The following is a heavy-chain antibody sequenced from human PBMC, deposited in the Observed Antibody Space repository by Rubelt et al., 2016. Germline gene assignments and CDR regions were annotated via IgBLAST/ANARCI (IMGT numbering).Heavy chain of an antibody. CDR3: AHTYRSSWTYYFDY. V-gene: IGHV2-5*02. CDR2: IYWDDDK. CDR1: GFSLSTSGVD. D-gene: IGHD2-15*01. Sequence: QITLKESGPTLVKPTQTLTLTCTFSGFSLSTSGVDVGWIRQPPGKALEWLALIYWDDDKRYSPSLKSRLTSTKDTAKNQVVLTMTNMDPADTATYYCAHTYRSSWTYYFDYWGQGTLVTVAS. J-gene: IGHJ4*02.